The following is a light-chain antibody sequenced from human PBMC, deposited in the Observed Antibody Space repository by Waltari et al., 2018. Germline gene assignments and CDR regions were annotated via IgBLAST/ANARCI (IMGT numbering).Light chain of an antibody. CDR1: SSNFGAGYD. CDR2: GNT. J-gene: IGLJ3*02. V-gene: IGLV1-40*01. Sequence: QPVLTQPPSMSGAPGQKVTIPCTGGSSNFGAGYDFQWYQQFPGTAPKLLIFGNTNRPAGVPGRFSGSRSGTSASLAIAGLQSEDEAVYYCQSFDSSLSASVFGIGTKLTVL. CDR3: QSFDSSLSASV.